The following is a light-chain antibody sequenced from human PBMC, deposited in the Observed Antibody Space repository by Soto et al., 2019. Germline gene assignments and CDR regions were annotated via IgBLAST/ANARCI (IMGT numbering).Light chain of an antibody. Sequence: QSALTQPASVSGSPGQSITISCTGTSSDVGGYNYVSWYQQHPGKAPKLMIYEVSNRPSGVSNHFSGSKSGNTASLTISGLQAADEADYYCSSYTSSSTDVFGTGTKLTVL. V-gene: IGLV2-14*01. CDR3: SSYTSSSTDV. CDR1: SSDVGGYNY. J-gene: IGLJ1*01. CDR2: EVS.